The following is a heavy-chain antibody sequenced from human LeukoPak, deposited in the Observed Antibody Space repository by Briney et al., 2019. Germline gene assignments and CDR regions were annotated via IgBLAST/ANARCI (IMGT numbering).Heavy chain of an antibody. Sequence: KASETLSFTCTVSGGSLSGHFWSWFRRPPGKGLENIGYIHSSGSTNYNPSYKSRVSVSLEMSKNQFSLRLSSVTAADTAVYYCARDPGDTDWYNFDFWGQGILVTVSS. CDR1: GGSLSGHF. V-gene: IGHV4-59*11. CDR3: ARDPGDTDWYNFDF. J-gene: IGHJ4*02. CDR2: IHSSGST. D-gene: IGHD3-9*01.